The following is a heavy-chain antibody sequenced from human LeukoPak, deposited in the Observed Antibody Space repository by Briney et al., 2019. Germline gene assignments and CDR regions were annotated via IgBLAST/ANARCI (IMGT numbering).Heavy chain of an antibody. CDR1: GFTFGSYA. CDR3: AISPLRGYFDL. Sequence: GGSLRLSCAASGFTFGSYAMHWVRQAPERGLEWVSVVSITGGTTYNADSVKGRFTISRDNSKNTLYLQMRNLRVDDTAVYYCAISPLRGYFDLWGRGTLVTVSS. J-gene: IGHJ2*01. D-gene: IGHD5-12*01. V-gene: IGHV3-23*01. CDR2: VSITGGTT.